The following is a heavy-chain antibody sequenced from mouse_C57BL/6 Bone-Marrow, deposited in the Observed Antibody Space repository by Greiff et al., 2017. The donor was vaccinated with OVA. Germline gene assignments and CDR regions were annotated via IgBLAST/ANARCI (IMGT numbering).Heavy chain of an antibody. Sequence: EVQLQQSGPELVKPGDSVKISCKASGYSFTGYFMNWVMQSHGKSLEWIGRINPYNGDTFYNQKFKGKATLTVDKSSSTAHMELRSLTSEDSAVYYGARWGVWYHWYFDVWGTGTTVTVSS. CDR1: GYSFTGYF. J-gene: IGHJ1*03. CDR2: INPYNGDT. V-gene: IGHV1-20*01. D-gene: IGHD2-10*02. CDR3: ARWGVWYHWYFDV.